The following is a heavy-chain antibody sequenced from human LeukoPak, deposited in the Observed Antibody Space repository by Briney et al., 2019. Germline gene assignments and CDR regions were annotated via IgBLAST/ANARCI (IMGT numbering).Heavy chain of an antibody. Sequence: GGSLRLTCAASGFTVSSNYMSWVRQAPGKGLEWVSILYSAGSTYYADSVRGRFTISRDSSKNTVCLQINSLRVEDTAVYYCASGGMGARKYYSDPFHYWGQGTLVTVSS. CDR1: GFTVSSNY. V-gene: IGHV3-53*01. CDR3: ASGGMGARKYYSDPFHY. CDR2: LYSAGST. D-gene: IGHD3-16*01. J-gene: IGHJ4*02.